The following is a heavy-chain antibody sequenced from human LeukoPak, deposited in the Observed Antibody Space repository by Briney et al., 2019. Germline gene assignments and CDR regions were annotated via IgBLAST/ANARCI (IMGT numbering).Heavy chain of an antibody. J-gene: IGHJ4*02. CDR2: IYYSGST. D-gene: IGHD5-18*01. V-gene: IGHV4-39*07. CDR1: GGSISSSSYY. CDR3: ARGGLWSYFDY. Sequence: PSETLSLTCTVSGGSISSSSYYWGWIRQPPGKGLEWIGSIYYSGSTYYNPSLKSRVAISVDTSKNQFSLKLSSVTAADTAVYYCARGGLWSYFDYWGQGTLVTVSS.